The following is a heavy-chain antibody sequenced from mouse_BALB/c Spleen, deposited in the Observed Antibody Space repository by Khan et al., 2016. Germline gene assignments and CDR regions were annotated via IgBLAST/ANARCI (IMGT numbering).Heavy chain of an antibody. J-gene: IGHJ3*01. CDR2: IRSKSKDSAT. CDR1: GLTLNTYA. Sequence: EVQLVESGGGLVQPKGSLKLSCAASGLTLNTYAMNWVRQAPGKGLEWVARIRSKSKDSATHYDESVKDSITISRDDSQHILYLEMNHLKTEDSAIYSCVKDYDGGFAYWGQGTLVTVSP. V-gene: IGHV10-1*02. CDR3: VKDYDGGFAY. D-gene: IGHD2-4*01.